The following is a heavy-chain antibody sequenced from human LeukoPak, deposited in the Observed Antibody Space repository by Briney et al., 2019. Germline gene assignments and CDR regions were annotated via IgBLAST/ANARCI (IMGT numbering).Heavy chain of an antibody. D-gene: IGHD3-3*01. CDR1: GFTFSDYY. Sequence: PGGSLRLSCAASGFTFSDYYMSWIRQAPGKGLEWVSAISGSGGSTYYADSVKGRFTISRDNSKNTLYLQMNSLRAEDTAVYYCAKDSLRFLEWSTPMDVWGKGTTVTVSS. V-gene: IGHV3-23*01. CDR3: AKDSLRFLEWSTPMDV. CDR2: ISGSGGST. J-gene: IGHJ6*03.